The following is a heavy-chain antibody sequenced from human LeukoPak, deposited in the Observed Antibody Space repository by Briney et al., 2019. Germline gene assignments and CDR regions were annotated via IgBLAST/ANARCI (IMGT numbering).Heavy chain of an antibody. CDR3: ARAVMVAVAGGRFDY. J-gene: IGHJ4*02. D-gene: IGHD6-19*01. Sequence: SETLSLTCTVSSGSISNGGYYWVWIRQPPGKGLEWIGSINYSGTSYYNPSLTSRVTISVDTSKNQFSLKLSSVTAADTAVYYCARAVMVAVAGGRFDYWGQGTLVTVSS. CDR1: SGSISNGGYY. V-gene: IGHV4-39*07. CDR2: INYSGTS.